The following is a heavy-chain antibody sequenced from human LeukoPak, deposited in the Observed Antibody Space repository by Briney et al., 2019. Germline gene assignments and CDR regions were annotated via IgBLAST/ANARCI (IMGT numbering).Heavy chain of an antibody. CDR2: ISYDGSNK. D-gene: IGHD3-16*02. J-gene: IGHJ4*02. Sequence: GRSLRLSCAVSGFTFSSYAMHWVRQAPGKGLEWVAVISYDGSNKYYADSVKGRFTISRDNSKTTLYLQMNSLRAEDTAVYYCAKDYVWGSYRFFPVDYWGQGTLVTVSS. CDR3: AKDYVWGSYRFFPVDY. V-gene: IGHV3-30*04. CDR1: GFTFSSYA.